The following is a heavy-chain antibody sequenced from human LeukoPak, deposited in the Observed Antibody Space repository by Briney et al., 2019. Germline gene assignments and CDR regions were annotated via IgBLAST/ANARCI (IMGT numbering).Heavy chain of an antibody. CDR2: INSDESST. CDR3: TRVFVGDEYSSSGY. CDR1: GFTFSRYY. J-gene: IGHJ4*02. D-gene: IGHD6-13*01. V-gene: IGHV3-74*01. Sequence: GGSPRLSCAASGFTFSRYYMHWVRQAPGERLVWVSRINSDESSTTYADSVKGRFTISRANAKNTLYLQMNSLKVEDTAVYYCTRVFVGDEYSSSGYWGQGTLVTVSS.